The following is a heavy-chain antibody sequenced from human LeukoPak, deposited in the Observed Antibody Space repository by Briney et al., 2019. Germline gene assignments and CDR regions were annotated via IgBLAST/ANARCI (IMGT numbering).Heavy chain of an antibody. V-gene: IGHV4-39*07. CDR2: IYYTGST. J-gene: IGHJ4*02. CDR1: GGSISSDTYY. CDR3: AREDGSGTYYRDY. Sequence: PSETLSLTCTVSGGSISSDTYYWGCIRQTPGKGLECIGTIYYTGSTYFNPSLKSRASISLDTSKNQFSLRLNSVTAADTAVYYCAREDGSGTYYRDYWGQGTPVTVSS. D-gene: IGHD3-10*01.